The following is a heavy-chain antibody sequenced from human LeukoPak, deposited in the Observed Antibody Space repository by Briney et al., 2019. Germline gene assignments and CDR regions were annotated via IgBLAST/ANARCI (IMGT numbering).Heavy chain of an antibody. V-gene: IGHV4-34*01. CDR1: GGSFSGYY. CDR2: INHSGST. Sequence: KPSEILSLTCAVYGGSFSGYYWSWIRQPPGKGLEWIGEINHSGSTNYNPSLKSRVTISVDTSKNQFSLKLSSVTAADTAVYYCARAVVGSRDYWGQGTLVTVSS. CDR3: ARAVVGSRDY. J-gene: IGHJ4*02. D-gene: IGHD2-15*01.